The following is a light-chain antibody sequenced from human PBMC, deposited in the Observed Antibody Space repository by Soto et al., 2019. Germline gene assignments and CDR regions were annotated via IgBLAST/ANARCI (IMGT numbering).Light chain of an antibody. CDR2: AAS. CDR1: QSISSW. CDR3: QQSYSPPLT. Sequence: DIQMTQSPSTLSASVGDRVTITCRASQSISSWLAWFQHKPGRAPKLLIYAASTLQVGVPTRFRGSGSASGTHYALTITSLQPEDSATYYCQQSYSPPLTFGGGTRVEI. V-gene: IGKV1-39*01. J-gene: IGKJ4*01.